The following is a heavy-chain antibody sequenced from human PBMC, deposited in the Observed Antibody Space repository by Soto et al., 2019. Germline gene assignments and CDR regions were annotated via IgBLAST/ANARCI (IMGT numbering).Heavy chain of an antibody. D-gene: IGHD6-13*01. CDR1: GFTFSSYA. Sequence: GVSLRLSCSASGFTFSSYAIHWVRQAPGKGLEWVAVISYDGSNKYYADSVKGRFTISRDNSKNTLYLQMNSLRAEDTAVYYCASLAGVEIDYWGQGTLVIVSA. J-gene: IGHJ4*02. CDR2: ISYDGSNK. CDR3: ASLAGVEIDY. V-gene: IGHV3-30-3*01.